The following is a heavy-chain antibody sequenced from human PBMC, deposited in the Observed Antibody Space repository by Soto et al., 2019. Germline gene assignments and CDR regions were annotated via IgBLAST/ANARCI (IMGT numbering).Heavy chain of an antibody. CDR2: ISGSSRTI. J-gene: IGHJ6*02. V-gene: IGHV3-48*02. CDR3: VRDGSRGYDMDV. Sequence: EVQLVESGGGLIQPGASLRLSCAGSGFTFSSYNMDWVRQAPGKGLEWVSYISGSSRTIYYADSVKGRFTISRDNAKSSLFLQMNSLRDEDTAVYYCVRDGSRGYDMDVWGQGTTVTVSS. CDR1: GFTFSSYN. D-gene: IGHD2-2*01.